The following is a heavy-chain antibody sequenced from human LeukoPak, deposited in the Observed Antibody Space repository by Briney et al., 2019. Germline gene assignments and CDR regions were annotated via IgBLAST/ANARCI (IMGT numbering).Heavy chain of an antibody. CDR1: GYTFTSYY. V-gene: IGHV1-46*01. J-gene: IGHJ4*02. CDR2: INPSGGST. CDR3: ARTTYYDFWSGYSGFDY. D-gene: IGHD3-3*01. Sequence: GSLRLSCVASGYTFTSYYMHWVRQAPGQGLEWMGIINPSGGSTSYAQKFQGRVTMTRDTSISTAYMELSRLRSDDTAVYYCARTTYYDFWSGYSGFDYWGQGTLVTVSS.